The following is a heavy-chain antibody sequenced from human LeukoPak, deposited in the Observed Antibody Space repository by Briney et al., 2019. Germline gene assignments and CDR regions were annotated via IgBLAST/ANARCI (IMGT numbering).Heavy chain of an antibody. J-gene: IGHJ4*02. V-gene: IGHV4-39*07. D-gene: IGHD3-3*01. CDR1: GGSISSSSYY. CDR3: ARAPYDFWSGYYGGLYFDY. Sequence: SETLSLTCTVSGGSISSSSYYWGWIRQPPGKGLEWIGEINHSGSTNYNPSLKSRVTISVDTSKNQFSLKLSSVTAADTAVYYCARAPYDFWSGYYGGLYFDYWGQGTLVTVSS. CDR2: INHSGST.